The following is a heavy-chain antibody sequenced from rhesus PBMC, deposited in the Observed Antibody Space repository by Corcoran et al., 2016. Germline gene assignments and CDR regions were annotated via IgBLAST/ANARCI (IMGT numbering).Heavy chain of an antibody. J-gene: IGHJ4*01. CDR2: IYGSGSST. V-gene: IGHV4-169*02. CDR1: GGSLSSSY. D-gene: IGHD6-13*01. CDR3: ASGWYYFDY. Sequence: QLPLQESGPGLVKPSETLSVTCAVSGGSLSSSYWSWLRQDPGKGLEWIGYIYGSGSSTNYNPSLKSRVTLSVDTSKNQLSLKLSSVTTADTAVYYCASGWYYFDYWGQGVLVTVSS.